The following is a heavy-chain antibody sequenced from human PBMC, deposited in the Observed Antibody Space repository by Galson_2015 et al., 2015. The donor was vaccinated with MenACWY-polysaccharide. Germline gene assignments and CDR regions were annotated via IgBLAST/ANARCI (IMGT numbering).Heavy chain of an antibody. Sequence: SLRLSCAASGFTFTSYAMSWVRQAPGKGLEWVSAIRSSGANTYYADSVKGRFTISRDNSKNTLYLQMNSLRAEDTAVYYCAKDSTEFWRVAGRVDHWGQGTLVTVSS. V-gene: IGHV3-23*01. CDR3: AKDSTEFWRVAGRVDH. D-gene: IGHD3-3*01. CDR1: GFTFTSYA. CDR2: IRSSGANT. J-gene: IGHJ5*02.